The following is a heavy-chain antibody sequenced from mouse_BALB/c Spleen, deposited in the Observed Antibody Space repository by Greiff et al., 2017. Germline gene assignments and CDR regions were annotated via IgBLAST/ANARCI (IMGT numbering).Heavy chain of an antibody. CDR1: GFTFSSFG. CDR2: ISSGSSTI. CDR3: ARSRLYYFDY. Sequence: EVMLMESGGGLVQPGGSRKLSCAASGFTFSSFGMHWVRQAPEKGLEWVAYISSGSSTIYYADTVKGRFTISRDNPKNTLFLQMTSLRSEDTAMYYCARSRLYYFDYWGQGTTLTVSS. D-gene: IGHD2-4*01. V-gene: IGHV5-17*02. J-gene: IGHJ2*01.